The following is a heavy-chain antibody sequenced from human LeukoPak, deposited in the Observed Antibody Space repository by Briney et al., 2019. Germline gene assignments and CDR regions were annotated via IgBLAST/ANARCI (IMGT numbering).Heavy chain of an antibody. Sequence: SGPALVNPTQTLTLTCTFSGFSLSTSGMRVSWIRQPPGKALEWLARIDWDDDKFYSTSLKTRLTISKDTSKNQVVLTMTNMDPVDTATYYCARMVESEFDYWGQGTLVTVSS. CDR3: ARMVESEFDY. CDR1: GFSLSTSGMR. CDR2: IDWDDDK. J-gene: IGHJ4*02. V-gene: IGHV2-70*04.